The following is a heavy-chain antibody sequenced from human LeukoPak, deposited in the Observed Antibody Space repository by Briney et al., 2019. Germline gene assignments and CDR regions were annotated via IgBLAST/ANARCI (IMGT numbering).Heavy chain of an antibody. D-gene: IGHD4-17*01. Sequence: ASVKVSCKASGYTFSNYAMNWVRQAPGQGLEWMGWINTNTGNPTYAQGFTGRFVLSLDTSVSTAYLQISSLKAEDTAVYYSARGGDYGDYVFDYWGQGTLVTVSS. CDR2: INTNTGNP. CDR3: ARGGDYGDYVFDY. J-gene: IGHJ4*02. V-gene: IGHV7-4-1*02. CDR1: GYTFSNYA.